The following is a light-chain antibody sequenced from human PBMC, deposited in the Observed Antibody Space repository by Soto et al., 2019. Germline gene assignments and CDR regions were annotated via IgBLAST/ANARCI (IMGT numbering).Light chain of an antibody. CDR3: QQYNNWPIT. CDR1: QSIRSL. Sequence: DIQMTQSPATLSASLGDRVTITCRASQSIRSLLAWYQQKPGKAPKVLIYDASSLGSGVPSRFSGSGSGTEFTLTISSLQSEDFAVYYCQQYNNWPITFGQGTRLENK. J-gene: IGKJ5*01. V-gene: IGKV1-5*01. CDR2: DAS.